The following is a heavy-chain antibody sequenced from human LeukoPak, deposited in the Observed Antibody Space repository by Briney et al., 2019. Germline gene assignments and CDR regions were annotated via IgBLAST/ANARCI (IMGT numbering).Heavy chain of an antibody. CDR2: ISPSGGST. D-gene: IGHD5-24*01. CDR3: ARDDAYLQYDD. Sequence: ASVKVSCKVSGYTLTELSMHWVRQAPGQGPEWMGVISPSGGSTTYAQKFQGRVTLTRDMSTSTDYLELSSLRSEDTAVYYCARDDAYLQYDDWGQGTLATVSS. CDR1: GYTLTELS. J-gene: IGHJ4*02. V-gene: IGHV1-46*01.